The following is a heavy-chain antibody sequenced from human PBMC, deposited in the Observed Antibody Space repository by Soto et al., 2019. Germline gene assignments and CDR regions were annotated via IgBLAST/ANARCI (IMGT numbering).Heavy chain of an antibody. J-gene: IGHJ6*02. CDR3: AKWGARDYYYGSGGPYYYGMDV. CDR1: GFTFSSYG. Sequence: GGSLRLSCAASGFTFSSYGMHWVRQAPGKGLEWVAVISYDGSNKYYADSVKGRFTISRDNSKNTLYLQMNSLRAEDTAVYYCAKWGARDYYYGSGGPYYYGMDVWGQGTTVTVSS. V-gene: IGHV3-30*18. D-gene: IGHD3-10*01. CDR2: ISYDGSNK.